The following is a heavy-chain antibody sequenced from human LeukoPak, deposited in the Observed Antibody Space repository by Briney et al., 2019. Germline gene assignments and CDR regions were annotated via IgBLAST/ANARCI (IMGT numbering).Heavy chain of an antibody. D-gene: IGHD3-10*01. CDR3: ARDGVTMVRGVPYYFYYGMDV. CDR2: ISTYNGNT. Sequence: ASVKVSCKASGYTFTSYGIGWVRQAPGQGLEWMGWISTYNGNTNYAQNLQGRVTMSTDRSTSTAYMELRSLRSDDTAVYYCARDGVTMVRGVPYYFYYGMDVWGQGTTVTVSS. V-gene: IGHV1-18*01. CDR1: GYTFTSYG. J-gene: IGHJ6*02.